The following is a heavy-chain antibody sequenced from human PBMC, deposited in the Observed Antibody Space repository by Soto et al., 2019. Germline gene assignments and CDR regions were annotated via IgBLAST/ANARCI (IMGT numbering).Heavy chain of an antibody. CDR3: ARGSEDSYPGSRIFDF. V-gene: IGHV3-23*01. Sequence: EVQLLVSGGDLVQPGGSLRLFCVASGFTFGSRAMSWVRQAPGEGLEWVSTITDNGGDSKSADSVRGRFAISRDNSKNILYLQMNSLRAEDSAIYYCARGSEDSYPGSRIFDFWGRGTLVSVSS. J-gene: IGHJ4*02. D-gene: IGHD3-10*01. CDR2: ITDNGGDS. CDR1: GFTFGSRA.